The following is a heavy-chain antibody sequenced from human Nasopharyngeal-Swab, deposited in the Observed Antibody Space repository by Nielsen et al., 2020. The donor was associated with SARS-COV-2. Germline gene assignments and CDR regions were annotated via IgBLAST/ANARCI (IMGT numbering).Heavy chain of an antibody. CDR1: GFTFSDYY. J-gene: IGHJ4*02. CDR3: ARGGNYAPFDY. CDR2: ISSSSSYT. D-gene: IGHD1-7*01. V-gene: IGHV3-11*06. Sequence: GESLKISCAASGFTFSDYYMSWIRQAPGKGLGWVSYISSSSSYTNYADSVKGRFTISRDNAKNSLYLQMNSLRAEDTAVYYCARGGNYAPFDYWGQGTLVTVSS.